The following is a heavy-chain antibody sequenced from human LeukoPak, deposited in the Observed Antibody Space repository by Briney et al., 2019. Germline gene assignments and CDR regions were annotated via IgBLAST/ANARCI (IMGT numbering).Heavy chain of an antibody. J-gene: IGHJ5*02. Sequence: SETLSLTCAVYGGSFSGYYWSWIRQPPGKGLEWIGEINHSGSTNYNPSLKSRVTISVDTSKNQFSLKLSSVTAADTAVYYCARRGAARPFDPWGQGTLVTVSS. V-gene: IGHV4-34*01. CDR1: GGSFSGYY. CDR3: ARRGAARPFDP. CDR2: INHSGST. D-gene: IGHD6-6*01.